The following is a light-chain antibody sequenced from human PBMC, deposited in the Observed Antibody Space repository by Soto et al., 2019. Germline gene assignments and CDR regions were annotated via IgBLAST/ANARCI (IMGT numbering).Light chain of an antibody. CDR3: LHDYSYLT. CDR2: AAS. CDR1: HSIGSD. V-gene: IGKV1-6*01. J-gene: IGKJ4*01. Sequence: AIEMTQSPSSLSASVGDRVTITCRASHSIGSDLAWYQQRPWQAPKLLIYAASILKNGGPSRFTGSGSGTDFTLSISSLHSDDFATYYCLHDYSYLTFGGGTKVEIK.